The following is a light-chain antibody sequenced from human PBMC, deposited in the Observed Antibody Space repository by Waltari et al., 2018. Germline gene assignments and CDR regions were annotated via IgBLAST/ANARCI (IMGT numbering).Light chain of an antibody. V-gene: IGKV1-9*01. CDR3: QQVNGYPLT. J-gene: IGKJ4*01. CDR1: QGISSY. Sequence: DIQLTQSPSFLSASVGDRVTITCRASQGISSYLVWYQQKPGKAPKVLISAAPTLQTGVPSRFSGSGSGTEFTLTISSLQPEDFATYYCQQVNGYPLTFGGGTKVEIK. CDR2: AAP.